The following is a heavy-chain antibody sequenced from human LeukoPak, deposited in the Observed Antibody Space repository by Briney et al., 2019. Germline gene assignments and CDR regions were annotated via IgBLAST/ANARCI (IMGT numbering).Heavy chain of an antibody. Sequence: GGSLRLSCTASGFTFSNYAMSWVRQAPGKGLEWVSTISGSDGSRYYADSVKGRFTISRDNSKNTLYLQMNSLRVEDTAIYCCAKGRGYCTGGSCYSDYWGQGTLVTVSS. V-gene: IGHV3-23*01. J-gene: IGHJ4*02. CDR2: ISGSDGSR. D-gene: IGHD2-15*01. CDR1: GFTFSNYA. CDR3: AKGRGYCTGGSCYSDY.